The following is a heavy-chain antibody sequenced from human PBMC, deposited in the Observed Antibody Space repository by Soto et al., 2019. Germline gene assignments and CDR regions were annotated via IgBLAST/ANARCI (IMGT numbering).Heavy chain of an antibody. CDR1: GFTFSGYA. J-gene: IGHJ4*02. CDR2: ISGSGGTT. CDR3: AKTSDTGWYRASDY. V-gene: IGHV3-23*01. D-gene: IGHD6-19*01. Sequence: EVQLLESGGGLVQPGGSLRLSCAASGFTFSGYAMSWVRQAPGKGLEWVSGISGSGGTTYYADSVKGRFTISRDNSKSTLYLHMYSLRAVDTAVYYCAKTSDTGWYRASDYWGQGTLVTVPS.